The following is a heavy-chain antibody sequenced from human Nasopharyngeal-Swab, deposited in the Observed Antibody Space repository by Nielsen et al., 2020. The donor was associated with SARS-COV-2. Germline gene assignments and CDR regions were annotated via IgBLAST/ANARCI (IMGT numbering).Heavy chain of an antibody. V-gene: IGHV3-21*04. CDR1: GFLFSSYG. CDR3: AKDLRGPYFF. D-gene: IGHD2/OR15-2a*01. Sequence: GESLKISCAASGFLFSSYGMNWVRQAPGKGLEWVSSISSYSSDINYADSLKGRFIISRDNAKNSLYLQMNSLRAEDTAVYYCAKDLRGPYFFWGQGTLVTVSS. J-gene: IGHJ4*02. CDR2: ISSYSSDI.